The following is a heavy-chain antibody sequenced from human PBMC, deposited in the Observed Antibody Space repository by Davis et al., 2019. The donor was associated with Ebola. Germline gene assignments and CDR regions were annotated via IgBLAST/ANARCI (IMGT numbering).Heavy chain of an antibody. V-gene: IGHV3-48*02. J-gene: IGHJ6*04. Sequence: PGGSLRLSCAASGFTFSSYSMNWVRQAPGKGLEWVSYISSSSSTIYYADSVKGRFTISRDNAKNSLYLQMNSLRDEDTAVYYCARAILTGSTYYYGMDVWGKGTTVTVSS. CDR3: ARAILTGSTYYYGMDV. CDR2: ISSSSSTI. CDR1: GFTFSSYS. D-gene: IGHD3-9*01.